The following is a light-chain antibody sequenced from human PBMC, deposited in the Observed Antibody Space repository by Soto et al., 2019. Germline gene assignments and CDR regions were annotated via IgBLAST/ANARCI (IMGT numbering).Light chain of an antibody. Sequence: IQLTQSPSSVSASLGDRLTLPCQASQGISNWLAWYKQKPGKAPKLLIYAASSLQSGVPARFRGSGSGTDFTLTISSLEPEDFETYYCQQANSFPLTFGGGTKVDIK. CDR3: QQANSFPLT. CDR1: QGISNW. CDR2: AAS. V-gene: IGKV1-12*01. J-gene: IGKJ4*01.